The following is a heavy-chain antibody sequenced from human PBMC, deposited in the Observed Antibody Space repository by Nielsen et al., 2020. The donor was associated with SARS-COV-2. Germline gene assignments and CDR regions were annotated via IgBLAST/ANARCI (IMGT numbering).Heavy chain of an antibody. D-gene: IGHD6-13*01. V-gene: IGHV7-4-1*02. CDR2: INTNTGNP. J-gene: IGHJ6*03. Sequence: ASVKVSCKASGYTFTSYAMNWVRQAPGQGLEWMGWINTNTGNPTYAQGFTGRFVFSLDTSVSTAYLQISSLKAEDTAVYYCARDGTPPYSSSWYYYYYYMDVWGKGTTVTVSS. CDR1: GYTFTSYA. CDR3: ARDGTPPYSSSWYYYYYYMDV.